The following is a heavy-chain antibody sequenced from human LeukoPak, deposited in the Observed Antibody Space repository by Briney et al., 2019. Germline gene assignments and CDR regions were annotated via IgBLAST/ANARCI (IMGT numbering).Heavy chain of an antibody. CDR2: IKNAGIDT. CDR3: ARGGYGHNMDV. J-gene: IGHJ6*03. D-gene: IGHD3-10*01. CDR1: GFRFSTYW. V-gene: IGHV3-74*01. Sequence: GGSLRLSCAASGFRFSTYWLTWVRQAPGKGLEWVSRIKNAGIDTIYADSVKGRFTVSRDNAKNTVYLQMSSLRAEDTAVYYCARGGYGHNMDVWGEGTTVTVSS.